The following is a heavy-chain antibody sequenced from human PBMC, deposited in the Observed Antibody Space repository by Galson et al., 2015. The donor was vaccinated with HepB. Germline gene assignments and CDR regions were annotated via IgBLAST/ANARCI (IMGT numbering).Heavy chain of an antibody. CDR3: TTDLSRYCSSTSCPLYYFDY. Sequence: SLRLSCAASGFTFSNAWMSWVRQAPGKGLEWVGRIKSKTDGGTTDYAAPVKGRFTISRDDSKNTLYLQMNSLKTEDTAVYYCTTDLSRYCSSTSCPLYYFDYWGQGTLVTVSS. CDR2: IKSKTDGGTT. CDR1: GFTFSNAW. J-gene: IGHJ4*02. V-gene: IGHV3-15*01. D-gene: IGHD2-2*01.